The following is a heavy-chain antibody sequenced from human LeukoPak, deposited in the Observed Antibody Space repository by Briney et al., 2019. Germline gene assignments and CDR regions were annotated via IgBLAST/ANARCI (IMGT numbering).Heavy chain of an antibody. D-gene: IGHD2-15*01. CDR1: GFTFSSNC. J-gene: IGHJ4*02. CDR3: VYGGSRNGRFAY. Sequence: GGSLRLSCAASGFTFSSNCMSWVRQAPGKGLEWVASIKQDGNERYYVDSVKGRFTISRDNAKKSMYLQMNSLRGEDTAVYCCVYGGSRNGRFAYWGQGTLVTVSS. V-gene: IGHV3-7*01. CDR2: IKQDGNER.